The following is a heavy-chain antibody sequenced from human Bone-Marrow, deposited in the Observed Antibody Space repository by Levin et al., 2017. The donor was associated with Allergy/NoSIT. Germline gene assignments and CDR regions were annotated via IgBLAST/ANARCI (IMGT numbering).Heavy chain of an antibody. D-gene: IGHD3-10*01. Sequence: SETLSLTCTVSGGSISSSAHYWGWIRQPPGKELEWIVTISHSGRTYYNPSLKSRVTISVDTSKNQFSLKLSSVTAADRAVYYCAREDATGSFSLDWGQGIPVTVSS. CDR2: ISHSGRT. J-gene: IGHJ4*02. V-gene: IGHV4-39*07. CDR3: AREDATGSFSLD. CDR1: GGSISSSAHY.